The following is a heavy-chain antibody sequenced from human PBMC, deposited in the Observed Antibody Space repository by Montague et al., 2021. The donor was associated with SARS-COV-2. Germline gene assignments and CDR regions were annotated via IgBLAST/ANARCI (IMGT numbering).Heavy chain of an antibody. V-gene: IGHV3-21*01. D-gene: IGHD2-15*01. CDR3: SRFETSKFYSSGVDV. CDR1: GFTFSSFR. CDR2: ISSESTYI. Sequence: SLRLSCAASGFTFSSFRMNWVRQAPGKRLEWVASISSESTYILYAESVRGRFTVSRDNAQNLLFLQMNILSAEDTALYFCSRFETSKFYSSGVDVWGQGTTVTVSS. J-gene: IGHJ6*02.